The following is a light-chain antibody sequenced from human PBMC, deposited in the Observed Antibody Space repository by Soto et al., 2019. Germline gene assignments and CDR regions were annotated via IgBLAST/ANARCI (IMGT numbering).Light chain of an antibody. CDR2: LGS. CDR1: QSLLHSNGYNY. Sequence: DIVMTQSPLSLPVTPGEPASISCRSSQSLLHSNGYNYLDWYLQKPGQSPQLLIYLGSNRASVVPDRFSGSGSRTDFTMKISRVEAEEVGVSYCMHALQTQTFGQGTTVEIK. J-gene: IGKJ1*01. CDR3: MHALQTQT. V-gene: IGKV2-28*01.